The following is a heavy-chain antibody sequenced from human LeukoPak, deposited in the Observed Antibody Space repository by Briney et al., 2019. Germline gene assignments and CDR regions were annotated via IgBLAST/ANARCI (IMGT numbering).Heavy chain of an antibody. V-gene: IGHV3-21*01. CDR1: GFTFSSYS. CDR2: ISSSSSYI. CDR3: TTKVKWLVPGPSIDY. Sequence: GGSLRLSCAASGFTFSSYSMNWVRQAPGKGLEWVSSISSSSSYIYYADSVKGRFTISRDNAKNSLYLQMNSLRAEDTAVYYCTTKVKWLVPGPSIDYWGQGTLVTVSS. J-gene: IGHJ4*02. D-gene: IGHD6-19*01.